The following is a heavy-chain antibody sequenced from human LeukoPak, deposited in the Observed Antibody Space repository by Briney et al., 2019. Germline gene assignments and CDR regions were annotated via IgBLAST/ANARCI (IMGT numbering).Heavy chain of an antibody. CDR3: ARVSGWSDAFDI. Sequence: SETLSLTCAVFGGSISSGGYSWSWIRQPPGKGLEWIGYIYHSGSTYYIPSLKNRLTISVDTSKNQFSLKLTSVTAADTAVYSCARVSGWSDAFDIWGQGTMVTVSS. J-gene: IGHJ3*02. V-gene: IGHV4-30-2*01. CDR2: IYHSGST. CDR1: GGSISSGGYS. D-gene: IGHD6-19*01.